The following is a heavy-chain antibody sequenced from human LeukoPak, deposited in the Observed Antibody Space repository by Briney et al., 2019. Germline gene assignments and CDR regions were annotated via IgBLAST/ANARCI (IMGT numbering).Heavy chain of an antibody. CDR2: IYYGGST. Sequence: PSETLSLTCTVSGGSISSYYWNWIRQPPGKGLEWIGYIYYGGSTNYNPSLKSRVTISVDTSKNQFSLKLSSVTAADTAVYYCARGGWYPESLQHWGQGALVTVSS. D-gene: IGHD6-19*01. CDR1: GGSISSYY. J-gene: IGHJ1*01. CDR3: ARGGWYPESLQH. V-gene: IGHV4-59*01.